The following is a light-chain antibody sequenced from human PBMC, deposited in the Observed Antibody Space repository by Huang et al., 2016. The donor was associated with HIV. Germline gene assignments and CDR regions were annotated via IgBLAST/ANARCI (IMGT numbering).Light chain of an antibody. V-gene: IGKV1-39*01. CDR1: QTISSC. Sequence: DIPMTQSPSSLSASVGDKVTITCRASQTISSCVNWYQHKPGIAPRLLIYAASTLESGVPSRFSGSGSGTDFTLTISSLQPEDFATYYWQQSCGDPPLTFGGGTKVEI. CDR3: QQSCGDPPLT. J-gene: IGKJ4*01. CDR2: AAS.